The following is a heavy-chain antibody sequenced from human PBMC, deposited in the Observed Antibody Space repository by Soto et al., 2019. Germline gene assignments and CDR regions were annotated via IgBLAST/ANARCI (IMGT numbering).Heavy chain of an antibody. Sequence: ASVKVSCKASGYTFTSYAMHWVRQAPGQRLEWMGWINAGNGNTKYSQKFQGRVTITRDTSASTAYMELSSLRSEDTAVYYCARGDAVLLWFGGADYWGQGTLVTVSS. V-gene: IGHV1-3*01. CDR3: ARGDAVLLWFGGADY. CDR2: INAGNGNT. J-gene: IGHJ4*02. CDR1: GYTFTSYA. D-gene: IGHD3-10*01.